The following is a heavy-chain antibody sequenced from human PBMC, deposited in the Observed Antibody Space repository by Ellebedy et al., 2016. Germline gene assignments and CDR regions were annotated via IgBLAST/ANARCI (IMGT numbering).Heavy chain of an antibody. D-gene: IGHD2-15*01. V-gene: IGHV3-30*18. J-gene: IGHJ4*02. Sequence: GGSLRLSXAASGFTLSSYGMHWVRQAPGKGLEWMATISYDGSNKYYADSVKGRFTISRDNSKSTLYLQMDSLRADDTAVYYCVKDRGHLVVVGAASPDYWGQGTLVTVSS. CDR1: GFTLSSYG. CDR3: VKDRGHLVVVGAASPDY. CDR2: ISYDGSNK.